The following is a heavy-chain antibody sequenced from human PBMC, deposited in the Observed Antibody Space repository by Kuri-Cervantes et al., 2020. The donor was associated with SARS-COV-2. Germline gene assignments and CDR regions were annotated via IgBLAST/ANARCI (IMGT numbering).Heavy chain of an antibody. Sequence: GGSLRLSCAASGFTFSSYSMNWVRQAPGKGLEWVSNIGPSGTTKYYADSVKGRFTISRDNAKNSLYLQMNSLKTEDTAVYYCTTLIDYWGQGALVTVSS. CDR1: GFTFSSYS. J-gene: IGHJ4*02. CDR3: TTLIDY. V-gene: IGHV3-48*04. CDR2: IGPSGTTK.